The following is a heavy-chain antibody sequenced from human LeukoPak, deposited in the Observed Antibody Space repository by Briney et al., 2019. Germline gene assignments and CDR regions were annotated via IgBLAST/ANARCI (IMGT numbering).Heavy chain of an antibody. V-gene: IGHV4-4*07. Sequence: SETLSLTCTLSGGSISSYYWSWIRQPAGKGLEWIGRIYTSGSTNYNPSLKSRVTMSVDTSKNQFSLKLSSVTAADTAVYYCARLSIAADADVYYFDYWGQGTLVTVSS. CDR2: IYTSGST. CDR1: GGSISSYY. CDR3: ARLSIAADADVYYFDY. J-gene: IGHJ4*02. D-gene: IGHD6-6*01.